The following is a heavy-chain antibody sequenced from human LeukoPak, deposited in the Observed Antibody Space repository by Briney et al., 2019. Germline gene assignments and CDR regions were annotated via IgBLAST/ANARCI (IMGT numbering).Heavy chain of an antibody. D-gene: IGHD5-18*01. CDR3: ARSVGYSYGLFDY. Sequence: SETLSLTSTVSGGSISSYYWSWIRQPPGKGLEWIGYIYYSGSTNYNPSLKSRVTISVDTSKNQFSLKLSSVTAADTAVYYCARSVGYSYGLFDYWGQGTLVTVSS. V-gene: IGHV4-59*01. J-gene: IGHJ4*02. CDR1: GGSISSYY. CDR2: IYYSGST.